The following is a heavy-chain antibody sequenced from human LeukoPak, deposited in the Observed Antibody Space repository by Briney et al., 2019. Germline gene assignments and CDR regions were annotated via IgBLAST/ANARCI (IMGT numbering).Heavy chain of an antibody. CDR3: ARGRPNYDILTGYVGY. V-gene: IGHV4-4*02. D-gene: IGHD3-9*01. CDR2: IYHSGST. Sequence: SGTLSLTCAVSGGSISSSNWWSWVRQPPGKGLGWIGEIYHSGSTNYNPSLKSRVTISVDKSKNQFSLKLSSVTTADTAVYYCARGRPNYDILTGYVGYWGQGTLVTVSS. CDR1: GGSISSSNW. J-gene: IGHJ4*02.